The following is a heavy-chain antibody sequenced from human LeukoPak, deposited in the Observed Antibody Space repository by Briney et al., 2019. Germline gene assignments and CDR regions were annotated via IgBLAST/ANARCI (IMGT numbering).Heavy chain of an antibody. J-gene: IGHJ6*03. CDR1: GFTFSSYA. Sequence: PGRSLRLSCAASGFTFSSYAMHWVRQAPGKGLEWVAVISYDGSNKYYADSVKGRFTISRDNSKNTLYLQMNSLRAEDTAVYYCARDPYDFWSGYYYYYYYMDVWGKGTTVTVSS. CDR2: ISYDGSNK. V-gene: IGHV3-30*04. D-gene: IGHD3-3*01. CDR3: ARDPYDFWSGYYYYYYYMDV.